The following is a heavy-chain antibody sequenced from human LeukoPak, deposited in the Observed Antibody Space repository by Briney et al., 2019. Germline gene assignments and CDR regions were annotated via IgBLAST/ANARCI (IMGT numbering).Heavy chain of an antibody. D-gene: IGHD1-20*01. CDR3: ARADNWNLYWYFDL. V-gene: IGHV4-30-2*01. Sequence: PSQTLSLTCTVSGGSISSGGYYWSWIRQPPGKGLEWIGYIYHSGSTYYNPSLTSRVTIPVDRSKNQFSLNLSSVTAADTAVYYCARADNWNLYWYFDLWGRGTLVTVSS. CDR1: GGSISSGGYY. J-gene: IGHJ2*01. CDR2: IYHSGST.